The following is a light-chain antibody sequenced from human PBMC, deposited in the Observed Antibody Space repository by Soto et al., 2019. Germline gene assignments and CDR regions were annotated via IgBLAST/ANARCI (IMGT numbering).Light chain of an antibody. Sequence: IQLTQSPSSLSASVGDRVTITCRASQGISSYLAWYQQKPGKAPKLLIYAASTLQRGVLSRFSGSGSGTDFTLTISSLQPEDFATYYCQQLNSYPPSTFGQGTRLETK. V-gene: IGKV1-9*01. CDR2: AAS. CDR1: QGISSY. CDR3: QQLNSYPPST. J-gene: IGKJ5*01.